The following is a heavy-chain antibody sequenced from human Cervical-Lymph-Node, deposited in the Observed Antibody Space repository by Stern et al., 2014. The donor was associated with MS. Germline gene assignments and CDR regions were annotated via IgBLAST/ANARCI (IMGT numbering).Heavy chain of an antibody. CDR2: IIPIVGTA. V-gene: IGHV1-69*01. J-gene: IGHJ4*02. Sequence: VQLVESGAEVKKPGSSVKVSCTASGGTFSSYAINWVRQAPGQGPEWMAGIIPIVGTANYAQKFQGRVTITADESTSTAYMELSSLRSEDTAVYYCARDRRHYDTSGGYYFDSWGQGTLVTVSS. D-gene: IGHD3-22*01. CDR1: GGTFSSYA. CDR3: ARDRRHYDTSGGYYFDS.